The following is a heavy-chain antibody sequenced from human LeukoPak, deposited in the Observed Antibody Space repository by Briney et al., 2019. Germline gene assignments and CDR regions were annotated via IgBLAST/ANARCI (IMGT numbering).Heavy chain of an antibody. V-gene: IGHV4-39*07. J-gene: IGHJ5*02. CDR3: AREGRSNYYDSSGYYSNWFDP. CDR2: IYYSGST. Sequence: SETLSPTCTVSGGSISSSSYYWGWIRQPPGKGLEWIGSIYYSGSTYYNPSLKSRVTISVDTSKNQFSLKLSSVTAADTAVYYCAREGRSNYYDSSGYYSNWFDPWGQGTLVTVSS. CDR1: GGSISSSSYY. D-gene: IGHD3-22*01.